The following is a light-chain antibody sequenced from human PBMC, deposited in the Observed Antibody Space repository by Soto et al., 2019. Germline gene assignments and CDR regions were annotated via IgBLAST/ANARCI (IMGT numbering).Light chain of an antibody. CDR3: QIWGTGIRV. J-gene: IGLJ1*01. V-gene: IGLV4-69*01. CDR1: TGHSNYA. CDR2: VNSDGSH. Sequence: QSVLTQSPSASASLGASGKLTCTRSTGHSNYAIAWHQQQPENGPRYLMKVNSDGSHRKGDGIPDRFSGSSSGAQRYLTISILQSEDEADYYCQIWGTGIRVFGTGTKLTVL.